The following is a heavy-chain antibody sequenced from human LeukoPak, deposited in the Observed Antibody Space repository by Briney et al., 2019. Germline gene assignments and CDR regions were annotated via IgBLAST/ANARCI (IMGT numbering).Heavy chain of an antibody. CDR1: GGTFSSYA. J-gene: IGHJ1*01. CDR3: ASGGTYYYDSSGYSEYFQH. D-gene: IGHD3-22*01. CDR2: IIPIFGTA. Sequence: ASVKVSCKASGGTFSSYAISWVRQAPGQGLEWMGGIIPIFGTANYAQKFQGRVTITADESTSTDYMELSSLRSEDTAVYYCASGGTYYYDSSGYSEYFQHWGQGTLVTVSS. V-gene: IGHV1-69*01.